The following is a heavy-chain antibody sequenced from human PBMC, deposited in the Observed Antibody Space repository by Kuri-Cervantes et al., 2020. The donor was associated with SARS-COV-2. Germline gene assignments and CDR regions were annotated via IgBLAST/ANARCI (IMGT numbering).Heavy chain of an antibody. CDR2: IHKGNT. J-gene: IGHJ4*02. Sequence: ASVKVSCKASGYTFTSYGISWVRQAPGQGLQWMGWIHKGNTKYAQKFQGRVTMTTDTSTRTAYMELKSLRADDTAMYYCARDWGPYYQDTNGFLLYFDYWGQGTLVTVSS. CDR1: GYTFTSYG. CDR3: ARDWGPYYQDTNGFLLYFDY. D-gene: IGHD3-22*01. V-gene: IGHV1-18*01.